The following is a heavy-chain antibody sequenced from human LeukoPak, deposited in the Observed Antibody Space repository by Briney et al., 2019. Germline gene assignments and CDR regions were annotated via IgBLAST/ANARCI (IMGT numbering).Heavy chain of an antibody. CDR3: ARADVVPFAPSQKNWFDP. Sequence: GGSLRLSCAASGFTFSSFTMNWVRQAPGKGLEWVSYISSSSSSEYYTVSVKGRFTISRDNAKNSLYLQMNSLRDEDTAVYYCARADVVPFAPSQKNWFDPWGQGTLVTVSS. CDR1: GFTFSSFT. D-gene: IGHD2-2*01. J-gene: IGHJ5*02. V-gene: IGHV3-48*02. CDR2: ISSSSSSE.